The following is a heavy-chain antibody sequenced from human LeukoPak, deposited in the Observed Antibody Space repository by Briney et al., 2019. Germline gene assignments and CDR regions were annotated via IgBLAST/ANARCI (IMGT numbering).Heavy chain of an antibody. CDR2: ISGSAGST. J-gene: IGHJ4*02. CDR3: ARDSYSKNDY. CDR1: GFTFSSYA. Sequence: GGSLRLSCVASGFTFSSYAMSCVRQAPGKGLEWVSAISGSAGSTYYADSVKGRFTVSRDNAKNSLYLQMNSLRAEDTAVYFCARDSYSKNDYWGQGTLVTVSS. D-gene: IGHD4-11*01. V-gene: IGHV3-23*01.